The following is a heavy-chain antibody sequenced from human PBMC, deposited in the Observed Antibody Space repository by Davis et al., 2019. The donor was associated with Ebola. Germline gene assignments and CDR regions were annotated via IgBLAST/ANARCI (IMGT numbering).Heavy chain of an antibody. CDR1: GYTFTSYG. V-gene: IGHV1-18*01. Sequence: ASVKVSCKASGYTFTSYGISWVRQAPGQGLEWMGWISAYNGNTNYAQKVQGRVTMTTDTSTSTAYMELKSLRSDDTAVYYCARGGTQVWINNRFYYYAMDVWGKGTTVTVSS. CDR2: ISAYNGNT. J-gene: IGHJ6*04. CDR3: ARGGTQVWINNRFYYYAMDV. D-gene: IGHD5-18*01.